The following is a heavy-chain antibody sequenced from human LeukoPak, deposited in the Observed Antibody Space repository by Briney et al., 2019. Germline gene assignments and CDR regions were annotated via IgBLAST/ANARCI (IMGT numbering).Heavy chain of an antibody. D-gene: IGHD5-18*01. V-gene: IGHV4-59*08. Sequence: SETLSLTCTVSGGSISSYYWSWIRQPPGKGLEWIGYIYYSGSTNYNPSLKSRVTISVDTSKNQFSLKLSSVTAADTAVYYCARRAYRAPLDTAYYFDYWGQGTLVTVSS. CDR3: ARRAYRAPLDTAYYFDY. J-gene: IGHJ4*02. CDR2: IYYSGST. CDR1: GGSISSYY.